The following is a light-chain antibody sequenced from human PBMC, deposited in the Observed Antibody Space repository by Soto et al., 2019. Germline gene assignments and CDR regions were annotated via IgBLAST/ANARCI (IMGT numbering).Light chain of an antibody. V-gene: IGKV1-39*01. Sequence: IQMTQSPSSLSACVLGRVSSTFQANQDISNYLNWYQQKPGKAPRLLIYAASNLQSGVPSRFSGSGSGTDFTLTISSLQPEDFATYYCQQSYSTPGFGGGTKVDIK. J-gene: IGKJ4*01. CDR2: AAS. CDR1: QDISNY. CDR3: QQSYSTPG.